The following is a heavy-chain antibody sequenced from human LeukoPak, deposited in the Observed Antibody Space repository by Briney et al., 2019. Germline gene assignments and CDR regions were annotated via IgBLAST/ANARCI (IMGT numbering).Heavy chain of an antibody. J-gene: IGHJ3*02. Sequence: GGSLRLSCAASGFNFSSYSMNWVRQAPGKGLEWVSSISSSSSFRYYADSVKGRFTISRDNAKNSLYLQMSSLRAEDTAVYYCARGSSGYYSPGWDIWGQGTMVTVSS. CDR3: ARGSSGYYSPGWDI. CDR2: ISSSSSFR. V-gene: IGHV3-21*01. D-gene: IGHD3-22*01. CDR1: GFNFSSYS.